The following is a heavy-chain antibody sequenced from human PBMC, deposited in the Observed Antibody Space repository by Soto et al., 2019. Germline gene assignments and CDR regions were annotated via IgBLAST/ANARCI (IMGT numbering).Heavy chain of an antibody. J-gene: IGHJ4*02. CDR3: TGGQDNLAVNFDY. V-gene: IGHV3-11*05. Sequence: QVQLVESGGGLVQPGGSLRLSCAASGSSFRDYYMSWIRRSPGKGLEWLSYITSSSSYTHYADSVKGRFTISRDNAKNSLYLQMNSLRAEDTAVYYCTGGQDNLAVNFDYWGQGTPVTVSS. CDR2: ITSSSSYT. D-gene: IGHD1-1*01. CDR1: GSSFRDYY.